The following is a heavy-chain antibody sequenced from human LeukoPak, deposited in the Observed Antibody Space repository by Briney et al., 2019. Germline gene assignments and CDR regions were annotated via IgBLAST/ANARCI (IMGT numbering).Heavy chain of an antibody. CDR2: IYTSGST. V-gene: IGHV4-61*02. D-gene: IGHD5-12*01. J-gene: IGHJ3*02. Sequence: PSQTLSLTCTVSGASISSGSYYWSWIRQPAGKGLEWIGRIYTSGSTNYNPSLKSRVTISVDTSKNQFSLKLSSVTAADTAVYYCARDSGYDYTTDAFDIWGQGTMVTVSS. CDR3: ARDSGYDYTTDAFDI. CDR1: GASISSGSYY.